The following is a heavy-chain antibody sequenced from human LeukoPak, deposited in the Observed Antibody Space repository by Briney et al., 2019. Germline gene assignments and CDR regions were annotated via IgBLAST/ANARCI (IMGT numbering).Heavy chain of an antibody. D-gene: IGHD2-2*01. V-gene: IGHV1-69*01. J-gene: IGHJ6*04. CDR3: ARQGYCSSTSCYGGGYYYYGMDV. CDR1: GGTFTIYT. CDR2: IIPIFVTA. Sequence: SVNVSSKASGGTFTIYTTSWVRHATGQGIEWMGGIIPIFVTANYAQTFLCRVTITADQSTSTAYMELSSLRSEDTAVYYCARQGYCSSTSCYGGGYYYYGMDVRGKGTTVTVSS.